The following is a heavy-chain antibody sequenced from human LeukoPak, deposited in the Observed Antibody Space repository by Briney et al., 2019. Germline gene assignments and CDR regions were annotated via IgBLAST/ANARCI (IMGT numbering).Heavy chain of an antibody. D-gene: IGHD3-22*01. Sequence: ASVKVSCKASGYTFTGYYMHWVRQAPGQGLEWMGWINPNSGGTNYAQKFQGRVTMTRDTSISTAYMELSRLRSDDTAVYYCARSDYYDSSGHYYGGRHWGQGTLVTVSS. J-gene: IGHJ4*02. CDR3: ARSDYYDSSGHYYGGRH. CDR1: GYTFTGYY. CDR2: INPNSGGT. V-gene: IGHV1-2*02.